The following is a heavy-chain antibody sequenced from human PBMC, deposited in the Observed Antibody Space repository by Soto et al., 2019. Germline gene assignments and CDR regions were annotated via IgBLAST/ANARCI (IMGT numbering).Heavy chain of an antibody. Sequence: EVQLVESGGGLVKPGGSLRLSCAASGFTFSNAWMNWVRQAPGKGLEWVGRIKSKTDGGETDYAAPGKGRFTISRADPKNTLYLQMNRLKTEDTAVYYCSTDYRFGDSSGYFPPYWGQGTLVTVSS. J-gene: IGHJ4*02. CDR2: IKSKTDGGET. CDR3: STDYRFGDSSGYFPPY. CDR1: GFTFSNAW. V-gene: IGHV3-15*07. D-gene: IGHD3-22*01.